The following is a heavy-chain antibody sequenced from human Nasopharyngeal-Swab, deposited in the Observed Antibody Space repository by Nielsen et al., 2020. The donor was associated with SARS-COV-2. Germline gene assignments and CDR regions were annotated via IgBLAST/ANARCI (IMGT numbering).Heavy chain of an antibody. V-gene: IGHV3-48*02. CDR1: GFTFSSYS. Sequence: GESLKISCAASGFTFSSYSMNWVRQAPGKGLEWVSYISSSSTIYYADSVKGRFTISRDNAKNSLYLQMNSLRDEDTAVYYCARVSPSTDVWGKGTTVTVSS. CDR2: ISSSSTI. J-gene: IGHJ6*04. CDR3: ARVSPSTDV.